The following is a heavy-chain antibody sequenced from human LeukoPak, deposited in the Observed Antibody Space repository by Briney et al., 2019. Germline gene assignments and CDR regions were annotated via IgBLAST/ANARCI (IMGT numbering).Heavy chain of an antibody. CDR3: TTVAPYGSGSYPDY. V-gene: IGHV3-15*01. J-gene: IGHJ4*02. CDR1: GFTFSNAW. D-gene: IGHD3-10*01. CDR2: IISKTDGGTT. Sequence: AGGTLRLSCAASGFTFSNAWMSWVRQAPGKGLEWAGRIISKTDGGTTDYAAPVKGRFTISRDDSKNTLYLQMNSLKTEDTAAYYCTTVAPYGSGSYPDYWGQGTLVTVSS.